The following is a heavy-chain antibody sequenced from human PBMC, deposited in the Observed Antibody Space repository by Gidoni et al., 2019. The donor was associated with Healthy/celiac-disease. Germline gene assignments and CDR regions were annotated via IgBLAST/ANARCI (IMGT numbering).Heavy chain of an antibody. J-gene: IGHJ4*02. CDR3: AKGVVAGSRFDY. CDR1: GFTFSSYA. Sequence: EVQLLESGGGLVQPGGSLRLSCAAPGFTFSSYAMSWVRQAPGKGLEWVSAISGSGGSTYYADSVKGRFTISRDNSKNTLYLQMNSLRAEDTAVYYCAKGVVAGSRFDYWGQGTLVTVSS. D-gene: IGHD6-19*01. CDR2: ISGSGGST. V-gene: IGHV3-23*01.